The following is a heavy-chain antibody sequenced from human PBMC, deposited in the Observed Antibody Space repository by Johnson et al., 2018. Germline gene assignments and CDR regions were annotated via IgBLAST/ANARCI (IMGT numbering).Heavy chain of an antibody. Sequence: QVQLVESGGGVVQPGRSLRLSCAASGFTFSSYGMHWVRQAPGKGLEWVAVIPYDGSNKYYADSVRGQFTISRDNSKNTLYLQMKSLRAEDTAVYYCARADYYECSGQHWGQGTLVTVSS. CDR1: GFTFSSYG. J-gene: IGHJ1*01. D-gene: IGHD3-22*01. V-gene: IGHV3-30*03. CDR2: IPYDGSNK. CDR3: ARADYYECSGQH.